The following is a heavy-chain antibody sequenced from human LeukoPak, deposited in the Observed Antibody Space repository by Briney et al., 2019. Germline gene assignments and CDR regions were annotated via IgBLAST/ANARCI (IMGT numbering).Heavy chain of an antibody. J-gene: IGHJ5*02. V-gene: IGHV3-11*04. CDR1: GFTFSDYY. CDR3: ARAPPGQDIVVVPAANWFDP. Sequence: GGSLRLSCAASGFTFSDYYMSWIRQAPGKGLEWVSYISSSGSTIYYADSVKGRFTISRDNAKNSLYLQMNSLRAEDTAVYYCARAPPGQDIVVVPAANWFDPWGQGTLVTVSS. D-gene: IGHD2-2*01. CDR2: ISSSGSTI.